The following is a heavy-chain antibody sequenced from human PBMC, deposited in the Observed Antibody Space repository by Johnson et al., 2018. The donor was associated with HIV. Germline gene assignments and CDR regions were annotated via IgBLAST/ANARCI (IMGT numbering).Heavy chain of an antibody. CDR2: IDWSGGRT. D-gene: IGHD3-10*01. Sequence: VQLVESGGGVARPVGSLRLSCAASGFTFDDYGMSWVRQAPGKGLEWVSGIDWSGGRTGYADSVKGRFTISRDNAKKLLYLQMYSLRAEDTAFYYCARRGITIVADAFDIWGQGTMVTVSS. J-gene: IGHJ3*02. CDR3: ARRGITIVADAFDI. CDR1: GFTFDDYG. V-gene: IGHV3-20*04.